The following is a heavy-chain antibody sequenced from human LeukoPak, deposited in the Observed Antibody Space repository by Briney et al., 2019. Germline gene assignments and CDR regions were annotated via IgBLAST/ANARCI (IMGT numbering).Heavy chain of an antibody. CDR1: GYSFTNYW. J-gene: IGHJ4*02. Sequence: GESLKISCKVSGYSFTNYWIGWVRQMPGKGLEWMGVIYPDDSDTRYNPSFQGQVTISADKSISTAYLQWSSLKASDTAMYYCARQNRRAYFDYWGQGTLVTVSS. V-gene: IGHV5-51*01. CDR3: ARQNRRAYFDY. CDR2: IYPDDSDT.